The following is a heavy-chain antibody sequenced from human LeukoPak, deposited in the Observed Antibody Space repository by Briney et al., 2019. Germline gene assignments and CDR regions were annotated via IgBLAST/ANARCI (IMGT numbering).Heavy chain of an antibody. J-gene: IGHJ6*02. CDR3: ARGGRFLEWFSTTYYYGMDV. D-gene: IGHD3-3*01. V-gene: IGHV1-8*01. Sequence: ASVTVSFKASGYTFTTYDINWVRLATGQGLAWMGWMNPNSGNTGYAQKFQGRVTMTRNTSISTAYMELSSLRSEDTAVYYCARGGRFLEWFSTTYYYGMDVWGQGTTVTVSS. CDR1: GYTFTTYD. CDR2: MNPNSGNT.